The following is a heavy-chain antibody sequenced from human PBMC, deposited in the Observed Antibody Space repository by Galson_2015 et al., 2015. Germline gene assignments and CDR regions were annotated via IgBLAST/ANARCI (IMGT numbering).Heavy chain of an antibody. CDR2: IWYDGSNK. Sequence: SLRLSCAASGFTFSSYGMHWVRQAPGKGLEWVAVIWYDGSNKYYADSAKGRFTISRDNSKNTLYLQMNSLRAEDTAVYYCAREGYCSSTSCYPLDYWGQGTLVTVSS. J-gene: IGHJ4*02. D-gene: IGHD2-2*01. V-gene: IGHV3-33*01. CDR3: AREGYCSSTSCYPLDY. CDR1: GFTFSSYG.